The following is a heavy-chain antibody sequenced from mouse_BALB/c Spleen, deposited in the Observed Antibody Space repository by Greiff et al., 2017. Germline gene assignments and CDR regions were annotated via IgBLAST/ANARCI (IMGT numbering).Heavy chain of an antibody. CDR1: GYSFTGYT. CDR3: AREGNYYGSSAAWFAY. Sequence: VHVKQSGPELVKPGASMKISCKASGYSFTGYTMNWVKQSHGKNLEWIGLINPYNGGTSYNQKFKGKATLTVDKSSSTAYMELLSLTSEDSAVYYCAREGNYYGSSAAWFAYWGQGTLVTVSA. V-gene: IGHV1-18*01. D-gene: IGHD1-1*01. CDR2: INPYNGGT. J-gene: IGHJ3*01.